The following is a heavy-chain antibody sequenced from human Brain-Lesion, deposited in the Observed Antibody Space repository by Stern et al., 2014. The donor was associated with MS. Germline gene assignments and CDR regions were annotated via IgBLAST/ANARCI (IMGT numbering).Heavy chain of an antibody. CDR1: GYLFDDYW. J-gene: IGHJ4*02. Sequence: VHLVESGAEVKKPGESLKISCEASGYLFDDYWIGWVRQMSGRGLELVAIIFPRDSNTRYSPSVQGPVTISADKSIRPAFLQWSSLKPSDPAIYFCAISPATPSGYDRFDYWGQGALVTVSS. D-gene: IGHD5-12*01. CDR3: AISPATPSGYDRFDY. CDR2: IFPRDSNT. V-gene: IGHV5-51*03.